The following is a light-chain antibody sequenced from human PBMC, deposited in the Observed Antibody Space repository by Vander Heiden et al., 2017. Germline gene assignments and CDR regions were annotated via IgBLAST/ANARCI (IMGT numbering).Light chain of an antibody. V-gene: IGLV2-11*01. CDR2: DVS. J-gene: IGLJ2*01. Sequence: QSALTQPRSVSGSPGQSVTISCTGTSSDVGGYNYVSWYQQHPGKAPKLMIYDVSTRPSGVPARFSGSKSGTTASLTIAGLQAEDEADYYCCSYAGSYSHVVFGGGTKLTVL. CDR1: SSDVGGYNY. CDR3: CSYAGSYSHVV.